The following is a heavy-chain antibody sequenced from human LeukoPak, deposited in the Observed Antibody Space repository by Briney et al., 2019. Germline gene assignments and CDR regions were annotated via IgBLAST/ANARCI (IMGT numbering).Heavy chain of an antibody. CDR3: ARNLRIADYYYYGMDV. Sequence: GGSLRLSCAASGFTFRSYAMHWVRQAPGKGLEWVAVISYDGSNKYYADSVKGRFTISRDNSKNTLHLQMDSLRAEDTAVYYCARNLRIADYYYYGMDVWGQGTTVTVSS. CDR2: ISYDGSNK. CDR1: GFTFRSYA. J-gene: IGHJ6*02. D-gene: IGHD6-13*01. V-gene: IGHV3-30-3*01.